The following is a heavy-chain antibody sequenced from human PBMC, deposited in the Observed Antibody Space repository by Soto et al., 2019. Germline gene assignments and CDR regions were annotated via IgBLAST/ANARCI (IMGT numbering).Heavy chain of an antibody. J-gene: IGHJ4*02. Sequence: PGEYLKISCKGSGYSLTSYWIGWVRQMPGKGLEWMGIIYPGNSDTRYSPSFQGQVTISADKSISTAYLQWSSLKASDTAMFYCARLYGSKTYFGDYLDQRGQRSLVTGSA. CDR1: GYSLTSYW. CDR3: ARLYGSKTYFGDYLDQ. CDR2: IYPGNSDT. D-gene: IGHD4-17*01. V-gene: IGHV5-51*01.